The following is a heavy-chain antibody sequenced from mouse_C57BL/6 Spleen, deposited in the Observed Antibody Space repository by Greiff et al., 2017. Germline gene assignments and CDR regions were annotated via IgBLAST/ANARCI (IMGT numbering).Heavy chain of an antibody. D-gene: IGHD1-1*01. CDR1: GYAFTNYL. CDR2: INPGSGGT. J-gene: IGHJ2*01. CDR3: ARSSDYYGSSLFDY. V-gene: IGHV1-54*01. Sequence: QVQLQQSGAELVRPGTSVKVSCKASGYAFTNYLIEWVKQMPGQGLEWIGVINPGSGGTNYNEKFKGKATLTADKSSSTAYMQLSSLTSEDSAVYFCARSSDYYGSSLFDYWGQGTTLTVSS.